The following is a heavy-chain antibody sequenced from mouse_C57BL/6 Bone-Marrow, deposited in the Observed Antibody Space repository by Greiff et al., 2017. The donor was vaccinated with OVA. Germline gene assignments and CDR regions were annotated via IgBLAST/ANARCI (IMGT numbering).Heavy chain of an antibody. D-gene: IGHD1-1*01. V-gene: IGHV14-1*01. CDR3: TTFTTVVPYYFDY. J-gene: IGHJ2*01. CDR2: IDPEDGDT. CDR1: GFNIKDYY. Sequence: VQLKQSGAELVRPGASVKLSCTASGFNIKDYYMHWVKQRPEQGLEWIGRIDPEDGDTEYAPKFQGKATMTADTSSNPAYLQLSSLTSEDTAVYYCTTFTTVVPYYFDYWGQGTTLTVSS.